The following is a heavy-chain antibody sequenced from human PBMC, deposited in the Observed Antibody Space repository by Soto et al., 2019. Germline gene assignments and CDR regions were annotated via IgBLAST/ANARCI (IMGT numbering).Heavy chain of an antibody. CDR3: ARDLNYYDSSGYQTDAFDI. Sequence: ASVKVSCKASGYTFTGYYMHWVRQAPGQGLEWMGWINPNSGGTNYAQKFQGWVTMTRDTSISTAYMELSRLRSEDTAVYYCARDLNYYDSSGYQTDAFDIWGQGTMVTVSS. V-gene: IGHV1-2*04. D-gene: IGHD3-22*01. CDR2: INPNSGGT. CDR1: GYTFTGYY. J-gene: IGHJ3*02.